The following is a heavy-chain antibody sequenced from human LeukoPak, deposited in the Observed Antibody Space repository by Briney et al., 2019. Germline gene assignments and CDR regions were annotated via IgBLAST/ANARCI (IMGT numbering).Heavy chain of an antibody. CDR1: GGSFSGYY. Sequence: SSETLSLTCAVYGGSFSGYYWSWIRQPPGKGLEWIGEIDHSGSTNYNPSLKSRVTISVDTSKNQFSLKLSSVTAADTAVYYCARGVYGDLYYFDYWGQGTLVTVSS. CDR3: ARGVYGDLYYFDY. CDR2: IDHSGST. D-gene: IGHD4-17*01. J-gene: IGHJ4*02. V-gene: IGHV4-34*01.